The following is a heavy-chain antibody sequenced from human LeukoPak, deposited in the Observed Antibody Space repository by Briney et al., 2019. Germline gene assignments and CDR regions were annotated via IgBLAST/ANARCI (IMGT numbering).Heavy chain of an antibody. CDR2: IYPGDSDT. V-gene: IGHV5-51*01. Sequence: GGSLKISCKGSGYSFTSYWIGWVRQMPGKGLEWMGIIYPGDSDTRYSPSFQGQVTISADKSISTAYLQWSSLRASDTAMYYCARPAYCSGGSCHRDYWGQGTLVTVSS. CDR3: ARPAYCSGGSCHRDY. CDR1: GYSFTSYW. J-gene: IGHJ4*02. D-gene: IGHD2-15*01.